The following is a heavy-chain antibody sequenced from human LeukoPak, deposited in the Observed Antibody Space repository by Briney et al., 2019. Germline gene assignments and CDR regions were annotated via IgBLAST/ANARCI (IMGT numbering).Heavy chain of an antibody. D-gene: IGHD2/OR15-2a*01. Sequence: GGSLRLSCAASGFTFSSYAMSWVRQAPGKGLEWVSDISGSGGSTYYADSERGRFTISRANSKDSLYLQMNSLRAEDTVVYFCAKGPVTTLLSCSHYGGQGSLVPVSS. CDR2: ISGSGGST. CDR1: GFTFSSYA. J-gene: IGHJ4*02. CDR3: AKGPVTTLLSCSHY. V-gene: IGHV3-23*01.